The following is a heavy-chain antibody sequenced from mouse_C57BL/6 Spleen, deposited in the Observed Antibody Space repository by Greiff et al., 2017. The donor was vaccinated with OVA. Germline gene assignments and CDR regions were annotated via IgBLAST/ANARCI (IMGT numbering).Heavy chain of an antibody. CDR3: VKEGGYDDWYFDV. J-gene: IGHJ1*03. CDR2: ISSGSSTI. D-gene: IGHD2-2*01. Sequence: EVQLVESGGGLVKPGGSLKLSCAASGFTFSDYGMHWVRQAPEKGLEWVAYISSGSSTIYYADTVKGRFTISRDNAKNTLFLQMTSLRSEDTAMYYCVKEGGYDDWYFDVWGTGTTVTVSS. V-gene: IGHV5-17*01. CDR1: GFTFSDYG.